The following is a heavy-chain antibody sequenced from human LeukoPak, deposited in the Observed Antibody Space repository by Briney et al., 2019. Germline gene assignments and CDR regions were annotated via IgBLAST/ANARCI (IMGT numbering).Heavy chain of an antibody. V-gene: IGHV3-7*01. Sequence: PGGSLRLSCVASGFTLSNYWMCWVRQAPGKGLEWVANIKEDGSEKYYVGSVKGRFTISRDNAKNSLYLHMDSLTAEDTAIYYCARDWVAGVPFDAFDIWGQGTMVSVSS. D-gene: IGHD3-10*01. CDR2: IKEDGSEK. CDR3: ARDWVAGVPFDAFDI. CDR1: GFTLSNYW. J-gene: IGHJ3*02.